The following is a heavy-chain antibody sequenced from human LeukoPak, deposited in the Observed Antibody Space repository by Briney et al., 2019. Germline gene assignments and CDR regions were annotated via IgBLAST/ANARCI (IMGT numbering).Heavy chain of an antibody. Sequence: GGSLRLSCAASGFTFSTYGMHWVCQAPGKGLEWVALIWYDGSNKYYADSVKGRFTISRDNYKNTLYLQMNSLRAEDTAVYYCARDQGCTSTNCYSLFFHYWGQGSLVTVSS. J-gene: IGHJ4*02. D-gene: IGHD2-2*01. CDR1: GFTFSTYG. CDR3: ARDQGCTSTNCYSLFFHY. CDR2: IWYDGSNK. V-gene: IGHV3-30*02.